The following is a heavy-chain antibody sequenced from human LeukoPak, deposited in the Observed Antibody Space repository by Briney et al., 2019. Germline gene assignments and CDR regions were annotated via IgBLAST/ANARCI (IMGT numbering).Heavy chain of an antibody. D-gene: IGHD6-19*01. CDR3: ASLYSSGWSYYYGMDV. J-gene: IGHJ6*02. Sequence: PGRSLRLSCAASGFTFSSYAMHWVRQAPGKGLEWVAVISYDGSNKYYADSVKGRFTISRDNSKNTLYLQMNSLRAEDTAVYYCASLYSSGWSYYYGMDVWGQGTTVTVSS. V-gene: IGHV3-30-3*01. CDR2: ISYDGSNK. CDR1: GFTFSSYA.